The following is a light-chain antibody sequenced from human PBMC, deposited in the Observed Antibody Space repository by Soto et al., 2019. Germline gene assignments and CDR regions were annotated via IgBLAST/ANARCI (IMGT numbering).Light chain of an antibody. CDR3: QQRSNWPT. Sequence: EIVLTQSPATLSLSPGERATLSCRASQSVSRYLAWYQQKPGQAPRLLIYDASNSAAGIPARFSGSGSETYFTLTISSLEPEDFAVYYCQQRSNWPTFGQGTKVEIK. J-gene: IGKJ1*01. CDR1: QSVSRY. CDR2: DAS. V-gene: IGKV3-11*01.